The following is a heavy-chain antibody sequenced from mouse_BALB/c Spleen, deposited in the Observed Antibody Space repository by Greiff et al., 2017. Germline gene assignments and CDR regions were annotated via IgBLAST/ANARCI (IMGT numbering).Heavy chain of an antibody. CDR1: GFTFTDYY. CDR2: IRNKANGYTT. CDR3: ARDRYEGFDY. Sequence: EVKLVESGGGLVQPGGSLRLSCATSGFTFTDYYMSWVRQPPGKALEWLGFIRNKANGYTTEYSASVKGRFTISRDNSQSILYLQMNTLRAEDSATDYCARDRYEGFDYWGQGTTLTVSS. D-gene: IGHD2-3*01. J-gene: IGHJ2*01. V-gene: IGHV7-3*02.